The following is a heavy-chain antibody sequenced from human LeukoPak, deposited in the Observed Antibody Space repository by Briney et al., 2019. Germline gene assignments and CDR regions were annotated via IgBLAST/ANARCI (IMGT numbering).Heavy chain of an antibody. CDR3: ARLTNLDNWFDP. CDR2: INSDGSST. J-gene: IGHJ5*02. CDR1: GFTFTSYW. V-gene: IGHV3-74*01. D-gene: IGHD2-8*01. Sequence: GGSLRLSCAASGFTFTSYWLHWVPPAPEKGLVWVSRINSDGSSTSYADSVKGRFTISRDNAKNTLYLQMNSLRAEDTAVYYCARLTNLDNWFDPWGQGTLVTVSS.